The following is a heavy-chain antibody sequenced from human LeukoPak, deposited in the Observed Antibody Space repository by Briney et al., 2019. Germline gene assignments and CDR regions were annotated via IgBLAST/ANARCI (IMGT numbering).Heavy chain of an antibody. V-gene: IGHV3-48*04. Sequence: GGSLRLSCAASGFTFSSYAMTWVRQAPGKGLEWVSTIKGTGLTTYYADSVKGRFTISRDNAKNSLFLQMTSLRADDTAIYYCARAGELRYMDVWGKGTAVTVSS. J-gene: IGHJ6*03. CDR1: GFTFSSYA. D-gene: IGHD3-16*01. CDR2: IKGTGLTT. CDR3: ARAGELRYMDV.